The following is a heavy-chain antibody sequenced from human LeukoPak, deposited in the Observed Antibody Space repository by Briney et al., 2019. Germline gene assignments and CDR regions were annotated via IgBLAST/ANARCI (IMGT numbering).Heavy chain of an antibody. CDR3: ARDVYGNCSGGSRYQYGMDV. CDR2: ISSSSYI. V-gene: IGHV3-21*01. Sequence: GGSLRLSCAASGFTFSSYSMNWVRQAPGKGLEWVSSISSSSYIYYADSVKGRFTISRDNAKNSLYLQMNSLRAEDTAVYYCARDVYGNCSGGSRYQYGMDVWGQGTTVTVSS. CDR1: GFTFSSYS. D-gene: IGHD2-15*01. J-gene: IGHJ6*02.